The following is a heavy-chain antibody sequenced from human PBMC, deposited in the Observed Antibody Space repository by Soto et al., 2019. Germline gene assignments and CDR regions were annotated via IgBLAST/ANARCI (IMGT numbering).Heavy chain of an antibody. D-gene: IGHD2-21*02. CDR2: IYPGDSDT. Sequence: PGESLKISCKGSGYSFTSYWIGWVRQMPGKSLEWMGIIYPGDSDTRYSPSFQGQVTISADKSISTAYLQWSSLKASDTAMYYCARAYCGGDCYLNWFDPWGQGTLVTVSS. V-gene: IGHV5-51*01. J-gene: IGHJ5*02. CDR3: ARAYCGGDCYLNWFDP. CDR1: GYSFTSYW.